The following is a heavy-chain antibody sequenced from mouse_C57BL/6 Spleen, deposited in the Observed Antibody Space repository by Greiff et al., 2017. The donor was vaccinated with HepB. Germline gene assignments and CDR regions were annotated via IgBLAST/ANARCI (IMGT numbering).Heavy chain of an antibody. J-gene: IGHJ4*01. Sequence: EVKLVESGPELVKPGASVKMSCKASGYTFTDYNMHWVKQSHGKSLEWIGYINPNNGGTSYNQKFKGKATLTVNKSSSTAYMELRSLTSEDSAVYYCARSPYYYGSSYDYAMDYWGQGTSVTVSS. CDR2: INPNNGGT. D-gene: IGHD1-1*01. CDR3: ARSPYYYGSSYDYAMDY. CDR1: GYTFTDYN. V-gene: IGHV1-22*01.